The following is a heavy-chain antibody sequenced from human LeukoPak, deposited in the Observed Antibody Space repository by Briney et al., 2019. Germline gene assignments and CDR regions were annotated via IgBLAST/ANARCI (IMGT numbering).Heavy chain of an antibody. D-gene: IGHD3-3*01. CDR2: IYYSGST. V-gene: IGHV4-59*12. CDR1: GGSISSYY. Sequence: KPSETLSLTRTVSGGSISSYYWSWIRQPPGKGLEWIGYIYYSGSTNYNPSLKSRVTISVDTSKNQFSLKLSSVTAADTAVYYCARGASNPTYYDFWSGPRDAFDIWGQGTMVTVSS. J-gene: IGHJ3*02. CDR3: ARGASNPTYYDFWSGPRDAFDI.